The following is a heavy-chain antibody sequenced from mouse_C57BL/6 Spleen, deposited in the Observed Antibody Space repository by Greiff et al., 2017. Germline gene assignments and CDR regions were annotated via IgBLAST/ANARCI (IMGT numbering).Heavy chain of an antibody. V-gene: IGHV5-9-1*02. CDR3: TRAFYYDYDEAY. D-gene: IGHD2-4*01. CDR1: GFTFSSYA. J-gene: IGHJ3*01. Sequence: EVNVVESGEGLVKPGGSLKLSCAASGFTFSSYAMSWVRQTPEKRLEWVAYISSGGDYIYYADTVKGRFTISRDNARNTLYLQMSSLKSEDTAMYYCTRAFYYDYDEAYWGQGTLVTVSA. CDR2: ISSGGDYI.